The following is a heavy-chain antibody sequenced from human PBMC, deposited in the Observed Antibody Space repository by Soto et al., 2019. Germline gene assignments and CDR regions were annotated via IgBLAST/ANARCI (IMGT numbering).Heavy chain of an antibody. D-gene: IGHD2-15*01. CDR1: GVSLTTSGVG. CDR3: AHRQRTVVVGAPFDL. V-gene: IGHV2-5*02. CDR2: IYWDDDK. J-gene: IGHJ4*02. Sequence: QITLRESGPTLVQPTQTLTLTCTLSGVSLTTSGVGVGWIRQPPGKALEWLALIYWDDDKRFSPSLKSRLAITRDTSKNQVVMTMTDMAPVGTAIYYCAHRQRTVVVGAPFDLWGQGSQVTVSS.